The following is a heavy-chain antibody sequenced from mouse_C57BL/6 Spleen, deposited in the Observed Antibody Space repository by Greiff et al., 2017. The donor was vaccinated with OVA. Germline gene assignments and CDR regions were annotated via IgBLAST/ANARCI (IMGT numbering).Heavy chain of an antibody. Sequence: EVHLVESGGGLVKPGGSLKLSCAASGFTFSDYGMHWVRQAPEKGLEWVAYISSGSSTIYYADTVKGRFTISRDNAKNTLFLQMTSLRSEDTAMYYCAREGYYIAMGCWGQGTSVTVSS. V-gene: IGHV5-17*01. J-gene: IGHJ4*01. CDR1: GFTFSDYG. D-gene: IGHD2-12*01. CDR2: ISSGSSTI. CDR3: AREGYYIAMGC.